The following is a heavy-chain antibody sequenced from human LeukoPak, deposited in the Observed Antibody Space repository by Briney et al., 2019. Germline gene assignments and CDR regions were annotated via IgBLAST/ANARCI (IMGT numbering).Heavy chain of an antibody. V-gene: IGHV3-7*04. D-gene: IGHD6-13*01. J-gene: IGHJ6*02. CDR3: AREIPQQLVAMDV. CDR1: EFTFSNYW. CDR2: IKEDGTGK. Sequence: PGGSLRLSCAASEFTFSNYWMSWVRQAPGKGLEWLANIKEDGTGKNHVDSVEGRFTISRDNAKNSLYLQMNGLRAEDTAVYYCAREIPQQLVAMDVWGQGTTVTVSS.